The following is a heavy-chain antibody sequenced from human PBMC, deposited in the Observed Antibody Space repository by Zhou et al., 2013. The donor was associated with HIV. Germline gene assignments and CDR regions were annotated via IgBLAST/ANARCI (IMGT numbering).Heavy chain of an antibody. Sequence: QVQLVQSGAEVKKPGSSVKVSCKASGGSFISYAISWVRQAPGQGLEWMGGIIPIFDTTNYAQKFQGRVTITPDESTGTAYMELSSLRSEDTAVYYCTRGEGYGSGGILFDYWGQGTLVTVSS. CDR1: GGSFISYA. V-gene: IGHV1-69*05. CDR2: IIPIFDTT. D-gene: IGHD6-19*01. CDR3: TRGEGYGSGGILFDY. J-gene: IGHJ4*02.